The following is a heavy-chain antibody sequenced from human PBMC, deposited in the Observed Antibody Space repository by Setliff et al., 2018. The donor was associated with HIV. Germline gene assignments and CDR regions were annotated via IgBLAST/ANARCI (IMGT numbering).Heavy chain of an antibody. CDR2: IHVSGST. Sequence: SETLSLTCTVSGGSMNADHWSWIRQSPGKGPEWIAYIHVSGSTYFNPSLSSRVTISIDTSNNQFSLRLSSVTAADTAVDYCARTGYAFDVWGLGTMVTVSS. CDR3: ARTGYAFDV. V-gene: IGHV4-59*08. J-gene: IGHJ3*01. CDR1: GGSMNADH.